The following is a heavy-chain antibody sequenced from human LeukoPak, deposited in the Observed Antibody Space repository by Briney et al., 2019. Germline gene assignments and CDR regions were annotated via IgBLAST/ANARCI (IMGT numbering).Heavy chain of an antibody. CDR2: ISYDGSNK. CDR3: AKGLYSSGWYGGDY. Sequence: PGRSLRLSCAASGFTFSSYGMHWVRQAPGKGLGWVAVISYDGSNKYYADSVKGRFTISRDNSKNTLYLQMNSLRAEDTAVYYCAKGLYSSGWYGGDYWGQGTLVTVSS. J-gene: IGHJ4*02. D-gene: IGHD6-19*01. CDR1: GFTFSSYG. V-gene: IGHV3-30*18.